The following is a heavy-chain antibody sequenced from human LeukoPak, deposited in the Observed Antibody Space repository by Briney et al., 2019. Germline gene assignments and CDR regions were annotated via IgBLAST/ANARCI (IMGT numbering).Heavy chain of an antibody. Sequence: GGSLRLSCAASGFTFDDYAMHWVRHAPGKGLEWVSGISWNSGSIDYADSVKGRFTISRDNAKNSLYLQMNSLRAEDTALYYCAKDRGHDYGDYGGAFDAFDIWGQGTMVTVSS. V-gene: IGHV3-9*01. CDR2: ISWNSGSI. CDR3: AKDRGHDYGDYGGAFDAFDI. J-gene: IGHJ3*02. D-gene: IGHD4-17*01. CDR1: GFTFDDYA.